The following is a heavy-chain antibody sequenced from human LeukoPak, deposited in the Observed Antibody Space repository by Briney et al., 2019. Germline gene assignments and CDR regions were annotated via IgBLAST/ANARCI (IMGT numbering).Heavy chain of an antibody. CDR3: ARDRYYDILTESPGLPDY. CDR2: ISYDGSNE. CDR1: GFTFSSYG. J-gene: IGHJ4*02. D-gene: IGHD3-9*01. V-gene: IGHV3-30*03. Sequence: GGSLRLSCAASGFTFSSYGMHWVRQAPGKGLEWVALISYDGSNEYYADSARGRFTISRDNSKFTLYMQMNSLRAEDTAVYYCARDRYYDILTESPGLPDYWGQGTLVTVSS.